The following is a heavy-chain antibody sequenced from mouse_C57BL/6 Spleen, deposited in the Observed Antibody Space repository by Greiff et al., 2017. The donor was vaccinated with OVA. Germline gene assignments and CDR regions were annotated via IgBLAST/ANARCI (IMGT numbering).Heavy chain of an antibody. CDR3: ARGGGTGY. D-gene: IGHD4-1*01. J-gene: IGHJ2*01. CDR1: GYAFSSSW. CDR2: IYPGDGDT. V-gene: IGHV1-82*01. Sequence: VQLQQSGPELVKPGASVKISCKASGYAFSSSWMNWVKQRPGKGLEWIGRIYPGDGDTNYNGKFKGKATLTADKSSSTAYMQLSSLTSEDSAVYFCARGGGTGYWGQGTTLTVSS.